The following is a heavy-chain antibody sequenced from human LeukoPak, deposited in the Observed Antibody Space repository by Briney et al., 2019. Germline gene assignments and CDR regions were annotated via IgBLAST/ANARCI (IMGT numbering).Heavy chain of an antibody. Sequence: SETLSLTCTVSGGSVSPYYWSWIRQPPGKGLEWIGYVYYNGNTNYNPSLKTRVTISVGTFKNQFSLRLSSVTTADTAVYYCARIIPYEYGYIDHWGQGTLVTVSS. D-gene: IGHD3-10*01. CDR2: VYYNGNT. J-gene: IGHJ4*02. CDR1: GGSVSPYY. V-gene: IGHV4-59*02. CDR3: ARIIPYEYGYIDH.